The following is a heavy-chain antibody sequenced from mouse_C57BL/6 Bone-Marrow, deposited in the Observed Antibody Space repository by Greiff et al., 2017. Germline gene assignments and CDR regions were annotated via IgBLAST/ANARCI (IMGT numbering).Heavy chain of an antibody. CDR1: GFTFSSYG. J-gene: IGHJ2*01. Sequence: EVKLMESGGDLVKPGGSLKLSCAASGFTFSSYGMSWVRQTPDKRLEWVATISSGGSYTYSPDSVKGRFTISRDNAKNTLYLQMSSLKSEDTAMYYCARGWLLRYYFDYWGQGTTLTVSS. V-gene: IGHV5-6*01. D-gene: IGHD2-3*01. CDR3: ARGWLLRYYFDY. CDR2: ISSGGSYT.